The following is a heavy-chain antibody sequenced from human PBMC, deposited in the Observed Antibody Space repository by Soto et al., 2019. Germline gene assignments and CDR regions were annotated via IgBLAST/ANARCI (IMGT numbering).Heavy chain of an antibody. V-gene: IGHV1-18*01. CDR1: GYTFTSYG. Sequence: ASVKVSCKASGYTFTSYGISWLRQAPGQGLEWMGWISAYNGNTNYAQKLQGRVTMTTDTSTSTAYMELRSLRSDDTAVYYCARDLTGYSYGPKWFDPWGQGTLVNVS. D-gene: IGHD5-18*01. J-gene: IGHJ5*02. CDR2: ISAYNGNT. CDR3: ARDLTGYSYGPKWFDP.